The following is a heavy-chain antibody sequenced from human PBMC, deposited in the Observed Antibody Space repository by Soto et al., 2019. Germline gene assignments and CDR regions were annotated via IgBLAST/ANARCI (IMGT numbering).Heavy chain of an antibody. CDR2: IWYDGSNK. CDR3: ARSRYCSGGSCYYYYGMDV. V-gene: IGHV3-33*01. D-gene: IGHD2-15*01. CDR1: GFTFSSYG. J-gene: IGHJ6*02. Sequence: QVQLVESGGGVVQPGRSLRLSCAASGFTFSSYGMHWVRQAPGKGLEWVAVIWYDGSNKYYADSVKGRFTISRDNSKNTLYLQMNSLRAEDTAVYYFARSRYCSGGSCYYYYGMDVWGQGTTVTVSS.